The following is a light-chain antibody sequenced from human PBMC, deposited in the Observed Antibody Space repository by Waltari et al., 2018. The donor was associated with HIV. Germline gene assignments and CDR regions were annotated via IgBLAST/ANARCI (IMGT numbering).Light chain of an antibody. CDR3: QSYDSSLSGSV. J-gene: IGLJ2*01. V-gene: IGLV1-40*01. Sequence: QSVLTQSPSVSGAPGQRVTISCTGSSSNIGADYDVHWYQQLPGTAPKLLIYGNSNRPSGVPDRFSGPKSGTSASLAITGLQAEDEADYYCQSYDSSLSGSVFGGGTKLTVL. CDR2: GNS. CDR1: SSNIGADYD.